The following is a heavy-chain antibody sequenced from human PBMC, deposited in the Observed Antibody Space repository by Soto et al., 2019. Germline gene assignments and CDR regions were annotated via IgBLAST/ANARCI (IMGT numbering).Heavy chain of an antibody. D-gene: IGHD3-9*01. J-gene: IGHJ6*02. V-gene: IGHV4-4*02. Sequence: KPSETLSLTCAVSGGSISSSNWWSWVRQPPGKGLEWIGEIYHSGSTNYNPSLKSRVTISVDKSKNQFSLKLSSVTAADTAVYYCASVGYFDWPEYYYYGMDVWGQGTTVTVSS. CDR3: ASVGYFDWPEYYYYGMDV. CDR2: IYHSGST. CDR1: GGSISSSNW.